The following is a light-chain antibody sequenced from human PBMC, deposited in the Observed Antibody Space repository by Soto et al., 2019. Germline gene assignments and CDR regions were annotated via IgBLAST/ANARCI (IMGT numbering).Light chain of an antibody. CDR2: DAS. Sequence: EIVMTQSAANLSVSPGESFTLSCRASQSLEGNLAWYQQTPGQAPRLLIYDASTRATGIPARFSGSGSGTEFTLTISSLQSEDFAVYYCQQCNSWPRTFGQGTKVDIK. J-gene: IGKJ1*01. V-gene: IGKV3-15*01. CDR3: QQCNSWPRT. CDR1: QSLEGN.